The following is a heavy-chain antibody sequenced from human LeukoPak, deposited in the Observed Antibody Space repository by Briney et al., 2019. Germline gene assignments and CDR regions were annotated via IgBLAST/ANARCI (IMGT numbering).Heavy chain of an antibody. CDR3: ARGLRWYSDY. J-gene: IGHJ4*02. Sequence: PGGSLRLSCAASGFSFSNYGMSWVRQAPGKGLEWVSVITASGGSTIYADAVKGRFTISRDNSKNTLYLQMNSLRAEDTAVYYCARGLRWYSDYWGQGTLVTVSS. V-gene: IGHV3-23*01. D-gene: IGHD4-23*01. CDR2: ITASGGST. CDR1: GFSFSNYG.